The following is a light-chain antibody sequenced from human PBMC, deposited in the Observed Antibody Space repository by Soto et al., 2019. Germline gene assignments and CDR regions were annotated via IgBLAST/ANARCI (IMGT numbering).Light chain of an antibody. V-gene: IGKV1-5*03. Sequence: IQITPSPSNLSATVGDRGTITFRASQSIVGWLAWYQQKPGKAPKLLIYKPSTLESGVPSRFSGSASGTEFTLTISSLQPDDFATYYCQQYNSYPWTFGQGTKVDIK. J-gene: IGKJ1*01. CDR2: KPS. CDR3: QQYNSYPWT. CDR1: QSIVGW.